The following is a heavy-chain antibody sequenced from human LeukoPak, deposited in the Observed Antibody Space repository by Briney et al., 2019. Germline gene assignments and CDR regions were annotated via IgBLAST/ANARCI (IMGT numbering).Heavy chain of an antibody. CDR3: ARQPAVGYCTNGVCYRNWFDP. Sequence: GSLRLSCAASGFTVISNCMSWVRQAQGKGLEWVSVIYSGGSTYYADSVKGRFTISRDNAKNSLYLQMNSLRAEDTAVYYCARQPAVGYCTNGVCYRNWFDPWGQGTLVTVSS. CDR1: GFTVISNC. V-gene: IGHV3-66*04. CDR2: IYSGGST. J-gene: IGHJ5*02. D-gene: IGHD2-8*01.